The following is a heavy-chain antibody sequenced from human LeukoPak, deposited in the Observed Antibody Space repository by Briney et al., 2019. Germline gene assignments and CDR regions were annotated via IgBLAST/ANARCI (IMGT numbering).Heavy chain of an antibody. CDR3: ARGKSSGHGLDY. CDR2: ISSSGSTI. V-gene: IGHV3-48*03. D-gene: IGHD3-22*01. CDR1: GFTFSSYE. Sequence: GGSLRLSCAASGFTFSSYEMNWVRQAPGRGLEWVSYISSSGSTIYYADSVKGRFTISRDNAKNSLYLQMSSLRAEDTAVYYCARGKSSGHGLDYWGQGTLVTVSS. J-gene: IGHJ4*02.